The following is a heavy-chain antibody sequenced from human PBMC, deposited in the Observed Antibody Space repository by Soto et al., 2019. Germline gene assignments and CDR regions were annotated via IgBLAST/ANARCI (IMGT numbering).Heavy chain of an antibody. D-gene: IGHD3-3*01. CDR3: ARGKPRIRFLEWSRNYYYYMDV. J-gene: IGHJ6*03. CDR2: INHSGST. Sequence: SETLSLTCAVYGGSFSGYYWSWIRQPPGKGLEWIGEINHSGSTNYNPSLKSRVTISVDTSKNQFSLKLSSVTAADTAVYYCARGKPRIRFLEWSRNYYYYMDVWGKGTTVTVSS. CDR1: GGSFSGYY. V-gene: IGHV4-34*01.